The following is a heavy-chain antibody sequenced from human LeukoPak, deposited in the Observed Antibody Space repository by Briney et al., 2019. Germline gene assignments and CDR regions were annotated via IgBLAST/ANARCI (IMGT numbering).Heavy chain of an antibody. D-gene: IGHD3-16*01. V-gene: IGHV4-59*08. Sequence: PSETLSLTCSVSGDSLTSYYWNWIRQAPGKGLEWIGHVSHDGTTNYTPSLMSRVIISVDKAKNNISLRLTSVTGADTAVYYCARLDCYAAGCHNHWGRGTLVTVSS. J-gene: IGHJ4*02. CDR3: ARLDCYAAGCHNH. CDR2: VSHDGTT. CDR1: GDSLTSYY.